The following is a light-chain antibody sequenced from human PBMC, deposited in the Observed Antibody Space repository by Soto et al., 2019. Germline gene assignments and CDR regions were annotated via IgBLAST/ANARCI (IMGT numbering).Light chain of an antibody. V-gene: IGKV1-13*02. CDR1: QGISSS. J-gene: IGKJ1*01. CDR3: QQFKSYPRT. CDR2: VAS. Sequence: AIQLTQSPSSLSASVGDRVTITCRASQGISSSLAWYQQKPGKAPKLLIYVASTLHTGVPSRFSGSGSGTDFTLTISSLQPEDFATYYWQQFKSYPRTLGQGTKVEIK.